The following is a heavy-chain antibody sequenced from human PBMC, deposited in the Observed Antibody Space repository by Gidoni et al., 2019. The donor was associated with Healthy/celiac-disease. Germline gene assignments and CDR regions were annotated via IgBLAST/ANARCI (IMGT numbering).Heavy chain of an antibody. CDR2: ISSSSSYI. V-gene: IGHV3-21*01. Sequence: EVQLVESGGGLVKPGGSLRLSCAASGFPFSSYSMNWVRQAPGKGLEWVSSISSSSSYIYYADSVKGRFTISRDNAKNSLYLQMNSLRAEDTAVYYCARVTYYYDSSGYFLLDYWGQGTLVTVSS. D-gene: IGHD3-22*01. CDR1: GFPFSSYS. J-gene: IGHJ4*02. CDR3: ARVTYYYDSSGYFLLDY.